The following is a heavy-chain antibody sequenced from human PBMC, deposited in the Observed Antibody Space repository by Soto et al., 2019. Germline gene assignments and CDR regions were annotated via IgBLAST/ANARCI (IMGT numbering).Heavy chain of an antibody. J-gene: IGHJ3*02. CDR1: GFTFSSHA. D-gene: IGHD3-9*01. Sequence: GGSLRLSCAASGFTFSSHAMHGVRQAPGRGLEWVAVISSDGKHTNYAGSVKGRFSISRDNSKNTLYLQMNSVRPEDTAVYYCVRARTPTIFGDGFDIWGQGSRVTVSS. V-gene: IGHV3-30*04. CDR3: VRARTPTIFGDGFDI. CDR2: ISSDGKHT.